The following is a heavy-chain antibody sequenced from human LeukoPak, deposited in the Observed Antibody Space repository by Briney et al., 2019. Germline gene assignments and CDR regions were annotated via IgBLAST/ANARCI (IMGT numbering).Heavy chain of an antibody. CDR1: GFTFSSTS. D-gene: IGHD6-19*01. CDR3: AKDQYSSGWYEPYYYGMDV. Sequence: GGSLRLSCAASGFTFSSTSMSWVRQAPGKGLEWVAVTVGGGDGTYYADSVKGRFTISRDNSNNTLYLQMNSLRAEDTAVYYCAKDQYSSGWYEPYYYGMDVWGQGTTVTVSS. J-gene: IGHJ6*02. CDR2: TVGGGDGT. V-gene: IGHV3-23*01.